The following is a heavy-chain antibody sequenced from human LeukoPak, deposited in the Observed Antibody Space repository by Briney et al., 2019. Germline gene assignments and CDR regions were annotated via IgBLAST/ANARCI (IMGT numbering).Heavy chain of an antibody. CDR1: GGTFSSYA. V-gene: IGHV1-69*05. CDR2: IIPIFGTA. J-gene: IGHJ5*02. D-gene: IGHD2-2*02. CDR3: ARGPDIVVVPAAIRGDWFDP. Sequence: SVKVSCKASGGTFSSYAISWVRQAPGQGLEWMGGIIPIFGTANYAQKFQGRVTITTDESTSTAYMELSSLRSEDTAVYYCARGPDIVVVPAAIRGDWFDPWGQGTLVTVSS.